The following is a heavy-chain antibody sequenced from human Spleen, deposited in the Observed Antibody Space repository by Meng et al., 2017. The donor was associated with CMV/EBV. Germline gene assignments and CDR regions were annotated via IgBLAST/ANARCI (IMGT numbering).Heavy chain of an antibody. CDR1: GGTFSSYA. CDR3: ARPAYSSSSPFDY. V-gene: IGHV1-69*05. D-gene: IGHD6-6*01. J-gene: IGHJ4*02. CDR2: IIPIFGTA. Sequence: AVKVSCKASGGTFSSYAISWVRQAPGQGLEWMGGIIPIFGTANYAQKFQGRVTITTDESTSTAYMELSSLRSEDTAVYYCARPAYSSSSPFDYWGQGTLVTVSS.